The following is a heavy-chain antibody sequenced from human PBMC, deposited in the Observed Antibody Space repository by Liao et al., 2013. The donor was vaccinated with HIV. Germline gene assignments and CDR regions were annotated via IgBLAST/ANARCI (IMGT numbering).Heavy chain of an antibody. CDR3: ARVSRQLGYYFDY. CDR1: GGSMINYY. J-gene: IGHJ4*02. CDR2: TYYSGST. Sequence: QVQLQESGPGLVKPSETLSLTCTVSGGSMINYYWNWIRQPPGKGLEWIGYTYYSGSTNYNPSLASRVTISVDTSKNRFSLKLNSVTAADTAVYYCARVSRQLGYYFDYWGQGTWSPSPQ. D-gene: IGHD6-6*01. V-gene: IGHV4-59*01.